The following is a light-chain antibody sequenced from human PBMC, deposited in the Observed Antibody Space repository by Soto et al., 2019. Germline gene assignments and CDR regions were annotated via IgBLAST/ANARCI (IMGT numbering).Light chain of an antibody. CDR2: GAF. J-gene: IGKJ1*01. CDR1: QSFPNNN. Sequence: EIVLTQSPATVSLSPGERATLSCRASQSFPNNNLAWYQQKPGQAPRLLFYGAFNRASGIPDRFSGSGSGTDFTLTISRVEPVDFAVYSCQQYHSSPWTFGQGTKVDIK. V-gene: IGKV3-20*01. CDR3: QQYHSSPWT.